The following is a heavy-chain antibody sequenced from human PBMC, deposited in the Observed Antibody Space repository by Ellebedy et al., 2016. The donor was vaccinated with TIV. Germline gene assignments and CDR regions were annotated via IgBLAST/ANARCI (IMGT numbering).Heavy chain of an antibody. CDR1: GFTFSDHY. CDR2: IGTSSSTL. V-gene: IGHV3-11*04. D-gene: IGHD6-19*01. Sequence: GGSLRLSXAASGFTFSDHYMSWIRQAAGKGLEWVSYIGTSSSTLYYADSVKGRFTISRDNAKNSLYLQMNSLRAEDTAVYYCARGPPIAVRTSWFDPWGQGTLVTVSS. CDR3: ARGPPIAVRTSWFDP. J-gene: IGHJ5*02.